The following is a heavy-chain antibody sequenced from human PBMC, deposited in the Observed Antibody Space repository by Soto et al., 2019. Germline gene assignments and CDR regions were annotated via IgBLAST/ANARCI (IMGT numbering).Heavy chain of an antibody. D-gene: IGHD6-19*01. V-gene: IGHV1-69*01. CDR3: ARPKGPYSSGYYYFYF. J-gene: IGHJ4*02. CDR2: IIPLFGTA. CDR1: GGTFSTYA. Sequence: QVQLEQSGGEVKQPGSSVRVSCKTSGGTFSTYAINWVRQAPGQGLEWMGAIIPLFGTADYSQKFQGRVTITADESTSTAYMELSSLRFDDTAVYLCARPKGPYSSGYYYFYFWGQGTLVTVSS.